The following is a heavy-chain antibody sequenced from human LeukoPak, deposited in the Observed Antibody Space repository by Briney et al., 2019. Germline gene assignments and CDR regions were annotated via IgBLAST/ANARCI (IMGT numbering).Heavy chain of an antibody. J-gene: IGHJ4*02. V-gene: IGHV3-23*01. D-gene: IGHD3-10*01. Sequence: GGSLRLSCAASGFTFSSYAMSWVRQAPGKGLGWVSAISGSGGSTYYADSVKGRFTISRDNSKNTLYLQMNSLRAEDTAVYYCAKDTRITMVRGMGYWGQGTLVPVSS. CDR2: ISGSGGST. CDR3: AKDTRITMVRGMGY. CDR1: GFTFSSYA.